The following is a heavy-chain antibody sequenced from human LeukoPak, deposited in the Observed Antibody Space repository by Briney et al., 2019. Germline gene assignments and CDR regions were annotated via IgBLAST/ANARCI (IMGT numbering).Heavy chain of an antibody. J-gene: IGHJ4*02. V-gene: IGHV3-13*04. CDR3: ARDRGYSNGWYDY. CDR1: GFIFSNFD. CDR2: ITTAGDT. Sequence: GGSLRLSGAASGFIFSNFDMHWVRQVTGKGLEWVSGITTAGDTYSAGSVKGRFTISRENAKNSLHLQMNSLTAGDTAVYYCARDRGYSNGWYDYWGQGTLVSVSS. D-gene: IGHD6-13*01.